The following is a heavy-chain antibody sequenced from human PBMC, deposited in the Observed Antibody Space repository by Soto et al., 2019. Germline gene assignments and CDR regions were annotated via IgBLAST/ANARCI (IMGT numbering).Heavy chain of an antibody. CDR2: INPRSGGNT. Sequence: QVQLMQSGSEVKKPGASVKVSCRASGYTLTTNYMHWVRQAPGQGPEWVAMINPRSGGNTNYAQKFKGRVAVTSDTSTTVYLQLNNLSSDYTAVYYCARGEVTSSGWLFDFWGQGTLVTVSS. CDR3: ARGEVTSSGWLFDF. V-gene: IGHV1-46*03. J-gene: IGHJ4*02. D-gene: IGHD6-19*01. CDR1: GYTLTTNY.